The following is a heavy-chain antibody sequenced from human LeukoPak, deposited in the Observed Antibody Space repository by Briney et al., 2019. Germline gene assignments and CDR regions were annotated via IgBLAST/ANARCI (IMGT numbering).Heavy chain of an antibody. D-gene: IGHD3-22*01. CDR2: IYYSGST. CDR3: ARGQDYYDSSGYYYFDY. Sequence: KPSETLSLTCTVSGGSISSSSYYWSWIRQHPGKGLEWIGYIYYSGSTYYNPSLKSRVTISVDTSKNQFSLKLSSVTAADTAVYYCARGQDYYDSSGYYYFDYRGQGTLVTVSS. V-gene: IGHV4-31*03. CDR1: GGSISSSSYY. J-gene: IGHJ4*02.